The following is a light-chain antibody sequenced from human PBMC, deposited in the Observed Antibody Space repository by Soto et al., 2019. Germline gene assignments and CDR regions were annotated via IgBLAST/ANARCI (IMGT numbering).Light chain of an antibody. CDR2: DVS. Sequence: QSALTQPASVSGSPGQSITISCTGTSSDVGSYNYVSWYQQHPDKAPKLMIYDVSNRPSGVSNRFSGSKSGNTASLTISGLQAEDEADYYCSSYTSSSTVVFGGGTKVTVL. CDR3: SSYTSSSTVV. CDR1: SSDVGSYNY. V-gene: IGLV2-14*03. J-gene: IGLJ3*02.